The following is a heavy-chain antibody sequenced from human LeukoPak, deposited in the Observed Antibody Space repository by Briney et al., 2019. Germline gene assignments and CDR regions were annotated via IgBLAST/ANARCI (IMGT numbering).Heavy chain of an antibody. CDR2: IYYSDST. V-gene: IGHV4-31*03. CDR1: GDSFTSGGHY. Sequence: PSETLFLTCSVSGDSFTSGGHYWSWIRQHPGKGLEWIGYIYYSDSTFYNPSLQSRVTISVDASNNQFSLKLSSVTAADTAVYYCARDSYDISGYRHIDYWGQGTLVTVSS. D-gene: IGHD3-22*01. J-gene: IGHJ4*02. CDR3: ARDSYDISGYRHIDY.